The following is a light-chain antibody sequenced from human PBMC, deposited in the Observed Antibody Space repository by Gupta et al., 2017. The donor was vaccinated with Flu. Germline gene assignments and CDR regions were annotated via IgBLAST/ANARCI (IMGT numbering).Light chain of an antibody. Sequence: DIVLTQSPVTLSLSPGERATLSCRASQSVSSSYLAWYPEKPGQALRLLSYGASSRATGIPDRFSGSGSGTDFTLTISRLETEDFAVYYCQKYGSSQPYTFGEGTRLEIK. J-gene: IGKJ2*01. V-gene: IGKV3-20*01. CDR2: GAS. CDR3: QKYGSSQPYT. CDR1: QSVSSSY.